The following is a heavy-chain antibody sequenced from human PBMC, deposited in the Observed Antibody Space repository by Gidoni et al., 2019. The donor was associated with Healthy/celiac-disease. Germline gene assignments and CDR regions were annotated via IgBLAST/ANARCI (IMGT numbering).Heavy chain of an antibody. V-gene: IGHV1-69*01. Sequence: QVQLVQSGAEVKKPGSSVKVSCKASGGTFSSYAISWVRQAPGQGLGWMGGIIPSFGTANYDKKFQGRVTITADESTGKAYMGLSSLRSGDTAVYYCARGYSSGCYYFDYWAREPWSPSPQ. D-gene: IGHD6-19*01. J-gene: IGHJ4*02. CDR3: ARGYSSGCYYFDY. CDR1: GGTFSSYA. CDR2: IIPSFGTA.